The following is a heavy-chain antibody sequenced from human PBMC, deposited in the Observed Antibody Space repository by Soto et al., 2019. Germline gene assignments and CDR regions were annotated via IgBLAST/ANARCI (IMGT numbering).Heavy chain of an antibody. Sequence: EVQLVQCGAEVKKPGESLKISCKGSGYSFTNYWIGWVRQMPGKGLEWMGIIYPGDSDTRYSPSFQGHVTISADKSISTAYLQWSSLKPSDTAMYYCAGSQWLPNNWFDPWGQGTLVTVSS. CDR1: GYSFTNYW. D-gene: IGHD5-12*01. J-gene: IGHJ5*02. CDR3: AGSQWLPNNWFDP. V-gene: IGHV5-51*01. CDR2: IYPGDSDT.